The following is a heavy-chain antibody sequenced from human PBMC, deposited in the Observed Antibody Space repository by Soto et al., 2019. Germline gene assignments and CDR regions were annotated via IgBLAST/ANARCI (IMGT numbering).Heavy chain of an antibody. J-gene: IGHJ4*02. CDR3: TRDRGYCSGGTCYSVLDY. CDR1: GFTFSTYW. CDR2: IKEDGSEK. V-gene: IGHV3-7*01. Sequence: GGSLRLSCAASGFTFSTYWMNWVRQAPGKGLEWVASIKEDGSEKYYVDSVKGRFTISRDNAKNSLYLQMNSLRAEDTAVYYCTRDRGYCSGGTCYSVLDYWGQGILVTVSS. D-gene: IGHD2-15*01.